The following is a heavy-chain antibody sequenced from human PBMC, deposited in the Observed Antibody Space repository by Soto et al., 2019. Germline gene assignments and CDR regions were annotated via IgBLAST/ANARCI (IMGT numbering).Heavy chain of an antibody. CDR2: IWYDGSNK. V-gene: IGHV3-33*06. CDR1: GFTFSDYG. D-gene: IGHD3-10*01. Sequence: QVQLVESGGGVVQPGRSLRLSCTASGFTFSDYGMHWVRQPPGRGREWVAFIWYDGSNKYYADSVRGRFTISRDNSKNTLFLQMTGLRAEVTAVCSCANTLVPGVMWAFDYWGQGTVVTVSS. J-gene: IGHJ4*02. CDR3: ANTLVPGVMWAFDY.